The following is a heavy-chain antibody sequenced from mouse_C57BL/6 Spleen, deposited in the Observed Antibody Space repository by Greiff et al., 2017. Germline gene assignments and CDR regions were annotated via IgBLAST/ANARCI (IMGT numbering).Heavy chain of an antibody. Sequence: QVQLQPPGAELVKPGASVKLSCKASGYTFTSYWMQWVKQRPGQGLEWIGEIDPSDSYTNYNQKFKGKATLTVDTSSSTAYMQLSSLTSEDSAVYYCARWDEDYWGQGTTLTVSS. J-gene: IGHJ2*01. CDR1: GYTFTSYW. CDR2: IDPSDSYT. CDR3: ARWDEDY. D-gene: IGHD4-1*01. V-gene: IGHV1-50*01.